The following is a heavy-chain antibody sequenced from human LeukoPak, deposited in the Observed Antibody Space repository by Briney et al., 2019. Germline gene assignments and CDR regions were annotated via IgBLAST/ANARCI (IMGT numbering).Heavy chain of an antibody. D-gene: IGHD3-22*01. CDR1: GFTFSSSW. J-gene: IGHJ3*02. Sequence: PGGSLRLSCAASGFTFSSSWMTWVRQAPGKGLEWVANIKQDGSEKYYVDSVKGRFTISRDNAKNSLFLQMNSLRAEDTAMYYCARDPYDSSSYGVFDIWGQGTMVTVSS. CDR3: ARDPYDSSSYGVFDI. V-gene: IGHV3-7*01. CDR2: IKQDGSEK.